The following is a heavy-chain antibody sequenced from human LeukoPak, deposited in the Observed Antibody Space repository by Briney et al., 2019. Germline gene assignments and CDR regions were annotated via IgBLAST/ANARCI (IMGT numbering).Heavy chain of an antibody. Sequence: SETLSLTCTVSGXVINTYYWNWIRQPAGKGLEWLGRIHSSGRTNYNPSLKGRVTMSVDTSKNQISLKLSSVTAADTALYYCARDQDYYYGMDVWGQGTTVTVSS. CDR2: IHSSGRT. V-gene: IGHV4-4*07. CDR1: GXVINTYY. CDR3: ARDQDYYYGMDV. J-gene: IGHJ6*02.